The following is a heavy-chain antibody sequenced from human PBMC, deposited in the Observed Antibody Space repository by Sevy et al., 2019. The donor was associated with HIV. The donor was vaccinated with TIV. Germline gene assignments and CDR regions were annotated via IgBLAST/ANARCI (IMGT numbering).Heavy chain of an antibody. J-gene: IGHJ4*02. Sequence: GGSLRLSCAASGFTFSSYAMHWVRQAPGKGLEWVAVISYDGSNKYYADSVKGRFTISRDNSKNTQYLQMNSLRAEDTAVYYCARDFTEGLLGGHLFDYWGQGTLVTVSS. D-gene: IGHD1-26*01. CDR3: ARDFTEGLLGGHLFDY. CDR2: ISYDGSNK. V-gene: IGHV3-30-3*01. CDR1: GFTFSSYA.